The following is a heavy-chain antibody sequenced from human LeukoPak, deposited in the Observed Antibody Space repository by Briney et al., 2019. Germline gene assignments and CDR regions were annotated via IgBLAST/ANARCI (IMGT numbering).Heavy chain of an antibody. CDR1: GGTFRNSA. Sequence: SVKVSCKAFGGTFRNSAISWVRQAPGQGLEWMGRIIPVLDVISYAQKFQGRVTITADESTSTAYMELSSLRSEDTAVYYCASSMIVAGNAFDIWGQGTMVTVSS. V-gene: IGHV1-69*04. J-gene: IGHJ3*02. CDR2: IIPVLDVI. CDR3: ASSMIVAGNAFDI. D-gene: IGHD3-22*01.